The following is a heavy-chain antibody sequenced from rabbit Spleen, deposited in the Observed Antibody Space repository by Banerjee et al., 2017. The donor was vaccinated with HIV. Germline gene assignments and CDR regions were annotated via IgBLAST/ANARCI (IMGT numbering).Heavy chain of an antibody. CDR2: IYPGFGIT. V-gene: IGHV1S47*01. Sequence: QEQLKETGGGLVQPGGSLTLSCKASGIDLMSNAMSWVRQAPGKGLEWIGDIYPGFGITNYANWVKGRFTISSDNAQNTVDLQMNSLAAADTATYFCARNANGGWDLWGQGTLVTVS. CDR1: GIDLMSNA. D-gene: IGHD4-1*01. CDR3: ARNANGGWDL. J-gene: IGHJ3*01.